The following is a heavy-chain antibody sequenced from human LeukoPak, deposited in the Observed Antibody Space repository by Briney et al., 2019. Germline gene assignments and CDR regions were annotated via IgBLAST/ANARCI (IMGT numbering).Heavy chain of an antibody. CDR3: AKDPYGGTYPSYFGY. Sequence: PGGSLRLSCAASGFTLSSYGMNWVRQAPGKGLDWVAFLRYDGSTAFYEDSVKGRFTISRDSSKNTLYLQMNSLTPADTAIYYCAKDPYGGTYPSYFGYWGQGTLVTVSS. D-gene: IGHD1-26*01. CDR1: GFTLSSYG. J-gene: IGHJ4*02. CDR2: LRYDGSTA. V-gene: IGHV3-30*02.